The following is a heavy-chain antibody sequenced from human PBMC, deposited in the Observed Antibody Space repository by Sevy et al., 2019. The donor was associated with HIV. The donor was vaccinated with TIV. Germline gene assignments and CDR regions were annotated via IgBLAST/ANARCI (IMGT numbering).Heavy chain of an antibody. Sequence: GGSLRLSCAASGFTFSSYAMHWVRQAPGKGLEWVAVISYEGSNKYYADSVKGRFTISRDNSKNTLYLQMNSLRAEDXXXXXCARDKNGSGRKFGGYYYYYGMDVWGQGTTVTVSS. CDR2: ISYEGSNK. J-gene: IGHJ6*02. CDR1: GFTFSSYA. V-gene: IGHV3-30-3*01. CDR3: ARDKNGSGRKFGGYYYYYGMDV. D-gene: IGHD3-10*01.